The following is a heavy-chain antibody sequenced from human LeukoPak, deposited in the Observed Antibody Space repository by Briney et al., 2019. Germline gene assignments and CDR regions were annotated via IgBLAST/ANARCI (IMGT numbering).Heavy chain of an antibody. CDR2: MSSSSSYI. CDR1: GFTFSSYW. Sequence: GGSLRLSCAASGFTFSSYWMSWVRQAPGKGLEWVSSMSSSSSYIYYADSVKGRFTISRDNAKNSLYLQMTSLRAEDTALYYCARATFDIWGQGTMVTVSS. CDR3: ARATFDI. V-gene: IGHV3-21*01. J-gene: IGHJ3*02. D-gene: IGHD4-11*01.